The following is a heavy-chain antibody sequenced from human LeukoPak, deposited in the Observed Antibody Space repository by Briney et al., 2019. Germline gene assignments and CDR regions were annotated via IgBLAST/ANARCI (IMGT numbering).Heavy chain of an antibody. V-gene: IGHV3-74*01. CDR3: ASGGAYGDYGIDF. Sequence: GGSLRLSCAASGFTFSSYWMHWVRQAPGKGLVWVSRINSDGSSTSYADSVKGRFTISRDNAKNTLYLQMNSLSAEDTAVYYCASGGAYGDYGIDFWGQGTLVTVSS. D-gene: IGHD4-17*01. CDR2: INSDGSST. J-gene: IGHJ4*02. CDR1: GFTFSSYW.